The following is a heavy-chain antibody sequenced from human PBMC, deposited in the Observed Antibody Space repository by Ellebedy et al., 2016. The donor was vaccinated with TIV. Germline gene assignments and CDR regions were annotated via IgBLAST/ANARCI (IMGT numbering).Heavy chain of an antibody. V-gene: IGHV4-34*01. CDR3: ARERYDYVWGSYRSPTYYYYGMDV. D-gene: IGHD3-16*02. J-gene: IGHJ6*02. CDR2: INHSGST. CDR1: GGSFSGYY. Sequence: SETLSLXCAVYGGSFSGYYWSWIRQPPGKGLEWIGEINHSGSTNYNPSLKSRVTISVDTSKNQFSLKLSSVTAADTTVYYCARERYDYVWGSYRSPTYYYYGMDVWGQGTTVTVSS.